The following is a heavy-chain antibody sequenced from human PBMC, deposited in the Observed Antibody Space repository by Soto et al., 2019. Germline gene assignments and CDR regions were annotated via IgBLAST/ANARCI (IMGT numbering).Heavy chain of an antibody. J-gene: IGHJ3*02. CDR1: GFTFSSYW. CDR2: INSDGSST. V-gene: IGHV3-74*01. Sequence: EVQLVESGGGLVQPGGSLRLSCAASGFTFSSYWMHWVRQAPGKGLVWVSRINSDGSSTSYADSVKGRFTISRDNAKNTLYLQMNSLGAEDTAVYYCARGRRRITIFGGGDAFDIWGQGTMVTVSS. CDR3: ARGRRRITIFGGGDAFDI. D-gene: IGHD3-3*01.